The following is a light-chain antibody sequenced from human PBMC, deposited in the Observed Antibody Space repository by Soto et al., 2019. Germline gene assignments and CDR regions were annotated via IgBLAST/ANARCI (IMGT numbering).Light chain of an antibody. CDR1: QSVSSN. Sequence: EIVMTQSPATLSVSPWERATLSCGASQSVSSNLAWYQQEPGQAPRLLLYGASTRATGIPARFSGSGSGTEFTLTISSLQSEDFAVYYGQQYNNWPAITFGQGTRLEIK. CDR3: QQYNNWPAIT. CDR2: GAS. V-gene: IGKV3-15*01. J-gene: IGKJ5*01.